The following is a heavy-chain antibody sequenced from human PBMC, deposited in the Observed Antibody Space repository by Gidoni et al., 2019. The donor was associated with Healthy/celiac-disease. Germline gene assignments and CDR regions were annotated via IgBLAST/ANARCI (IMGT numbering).Heavy chain of an antibody. J-gene: IGHJ3*02. CDR1: GFTFSSYA. Sequence: EVQRLESGGGLVQPGGSLRLSCAASGFTFSSYAMSWVGQAPGEGLEWVSAIRCSGGRQYYADSVKGRFTNSRDNSKNTLYLQMNSLRAEDTAVYYCAKVALTYYYGSGSDAFDIWGQGKMVAVSS. D-gene: IGHD3-10*01. CDR2: IRCSGGRQ. CDR3: AKVALTYYYGSGSDAFDI. V-gene: IGHV3-23*01.